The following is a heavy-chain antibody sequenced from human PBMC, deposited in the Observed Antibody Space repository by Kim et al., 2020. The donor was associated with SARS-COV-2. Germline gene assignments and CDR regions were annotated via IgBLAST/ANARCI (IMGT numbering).Heavy chain of an antibody. D-gene: IGHD6-6*01. Sequence: GGSLRLSCAASGFTFSSYAMSWVRQAPGKGLEWVSVIYSGGSSTYYADSVKGRFTISRDNSKNTLYLQMNSLRAEDTAVYYCAKAWGSSRDYYYGMDVWGQGTTVTVSS. CDR1: GFTFSSYA. CDR2: IYSGGSST. CDR3: AKAWGSSRDYYYGMDV. V-gene: IGHV3-23*03. J-gene: IGHJ6*02.